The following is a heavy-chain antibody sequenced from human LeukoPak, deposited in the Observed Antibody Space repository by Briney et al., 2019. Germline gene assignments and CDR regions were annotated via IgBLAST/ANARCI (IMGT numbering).Heavy chain of an antibody. V-gene: IGHV3-30*02. J-gene: IGHJ5*02. D-gene: IGHD3-3*01. Sequence: PGGSLRLSCAASGFTFSSYGMHWVRQAPGKGLEWVAFIRYDGSNKYYADSVKGRFTISRDNSKNTLYLQMNSLRAEDTAVYYCARVAIFGVNWFDPWGQGTLVTVSS. CDR3: ARVAIFGVNWFDP. CDR1: GFTFSSYG. CDR2: IRYDGSNK.